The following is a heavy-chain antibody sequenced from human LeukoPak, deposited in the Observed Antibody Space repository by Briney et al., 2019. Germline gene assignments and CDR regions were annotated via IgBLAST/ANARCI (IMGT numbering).Heavy chain of an antibody. CDR3: ARETVSTYFDY. Sequence: SETLSLTCTVSGGSISSYYWGWIRQPPGKGLEWIGTVYFRGNTHYNPSLRSRITISVDTSKRQFSLKLSSVTAADTAIYYCARETVSTYFDYWGQGTLVTVSS. V-gene: IGHV4-59*12. CDR1: GGSISSYY. D-gene: IGHD5/OR15-5a*01. CDR2: VYFRGNT. J-gene: IGHJ4*02.